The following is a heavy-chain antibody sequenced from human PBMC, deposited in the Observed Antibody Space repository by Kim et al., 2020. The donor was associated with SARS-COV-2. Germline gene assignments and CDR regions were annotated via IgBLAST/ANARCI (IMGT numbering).Heavy chain of an antibody. CDR3: ARVGRESRDGYNLLFDY. Sequence: VKGRFTISRDNAKNSLYLQMNSLRAEDTAVYYCARVGRESRDGYNLLFDYWGQGTLVTVSS. D-gene: IGHD5-12*01. V-gene: IGHV3-11*01. J-gene: IGHJ4*02.